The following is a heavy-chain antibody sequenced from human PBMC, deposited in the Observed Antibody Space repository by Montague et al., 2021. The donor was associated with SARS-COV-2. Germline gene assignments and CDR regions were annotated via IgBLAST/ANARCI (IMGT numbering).Heavy chain of an antibody. D-gene: IGHD3-10*01. V-gene: IGHV4-34*01. CDR1: GGSFSGHY. J-gene: IGHJ4*02. CDR3: ARGARQGYGFRLGSFDY. Sequence: SETLSLTCAVYGGSFSGHYWNWIRQPPGKGLEWIGEINHSGSTNNNPSPKSRVTMSVDMSKNQFSLKLSSVTAADTAVYYCARGARQGYGFRLGSFDYWGQGTLVTVSS. CDR2: INHSGST.